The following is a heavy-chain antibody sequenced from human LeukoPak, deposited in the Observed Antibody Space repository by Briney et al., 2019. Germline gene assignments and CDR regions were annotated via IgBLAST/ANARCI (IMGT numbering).Heavy chain of an antibody. CDR3: VRRAGGYSHPYDY. D-gene: IGHD4-23*01. V-gene: IGHV3-53*01. Sequence: PGGSLRLSCAVSGFTVSSNYMSWVRQAPGKGLEWVSLIYSGGGTYYADSVRGRFTISRDDSKNTLYLRMNSLRAEDTAVYYCVRRAGGYSHPYDYWGQGTLVTVSS. J-gene: IGHJ4*02. CDR2: IYSGGGT. CDR1: GFTVSSNY.